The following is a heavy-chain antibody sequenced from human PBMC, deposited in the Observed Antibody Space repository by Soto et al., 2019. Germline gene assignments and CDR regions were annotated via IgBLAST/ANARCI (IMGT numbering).Heavy chain of an antibody. Sequence: GASVKVSCKASGGTFSSCAISWVRQAPGQGLEWMGGIIPIFGTANYAQKFQGRVTITADESTSTAYMELSSLRSEDTAVYYCARKGNVRSRDYYYGMDVWGQGTTVTVS. CDR2: IIPIFGTA. D-gene: IGHD6-13*01. J-gene: IGHJ6*02. CDR3: ARKGNVRSRDYYYGMDV. V-gene: IGHV1-69*13. CDR1: GGTFSSCA.